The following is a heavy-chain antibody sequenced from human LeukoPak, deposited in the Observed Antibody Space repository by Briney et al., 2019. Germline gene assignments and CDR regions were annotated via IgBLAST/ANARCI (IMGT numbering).Heavy chain of an antibody. CDR3: ARDRSSDWHGAFDI. Sequence: GRSLRLSCAASGFTFSSYGMHWVRQAPGKGLEWVADIWYDGSNKFYADSLKGRFTVSRDNSKSTVYLQMSRLRAEDTAVYYCARDRSSDWHGAFDIWGQGTIVTVSS. V-gene: IGHV3-33*01. J-gene: IGHJ3*02. CDR1: GFTFSSYG. D-gene: IGHD6-19*01. CDR2: IWYDGSNK.